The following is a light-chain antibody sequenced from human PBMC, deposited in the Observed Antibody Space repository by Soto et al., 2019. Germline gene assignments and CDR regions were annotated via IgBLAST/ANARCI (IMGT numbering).Light chain of an antibody. CDR2: DAS. CDR1: QDVYTS. J-gene: IGKJ1*01. CDR3: QQYNKAPWT. V-gene: IGKV1-27*01. Sequence: VQMTQSPSSLSASVGDRVTITCRASQDVYTSLAWYRQRPRRAPEILIYDASTFQTGVPSRFSGDRFGTHFILTISSLQPEDVATDYCQQYNKAPWTFGQRTKV.